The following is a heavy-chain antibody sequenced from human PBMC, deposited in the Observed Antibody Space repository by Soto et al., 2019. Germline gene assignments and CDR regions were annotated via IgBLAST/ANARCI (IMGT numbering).Heavy chain of an antibody. D-gene: IGHD6-19*01. CDR2: IPYDSSNR. CDR1: GFIFRSFG. J-gene: IGHJ4*02. Sequence: QVQLVESGGGVVQPGRSLRLSCAASGFIFRSFGMHWVRQAPGKGLEWVAVIPYDSSNRNYADSVKGRFTTSRDNSKNTVYLERNGLRPKDTAVYYCAKEGKRQQLLLGIDSWGQGTMVTVSS. V-gene: IGHV3-30*18. CDR3: AKEGKRQQLLLGIDS.